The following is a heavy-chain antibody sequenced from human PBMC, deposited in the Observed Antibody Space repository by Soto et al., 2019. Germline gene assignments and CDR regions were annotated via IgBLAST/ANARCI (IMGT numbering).Heavy chain of an antibody. Sequence: GESLKISCKGSGYSFAGYWITWVRQKPGKGLEWMGRIDPSDSQTYYSPSFRGHVTISFTKSITTVFLQWSSLRASDTATYYCARQIYDSDTGPNFQYYFDSWGQGTPVTVSS. J-gene: IGHJ4*02. V-gene: IGHV5-10-1*01. D-gene: IGHD3-22*01. CDR3: ARQIYDSDTGPNFQYYFDS. CDR2: IDPSDSQT. CDR1: GYSFAGYW.